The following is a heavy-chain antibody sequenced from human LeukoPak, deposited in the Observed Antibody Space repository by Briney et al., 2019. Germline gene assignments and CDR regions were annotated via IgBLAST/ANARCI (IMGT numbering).Heavy chain of an antibody. CDR1: GGSISSYY. J-gene: IGHJ4*02. D-gene: IGHD3-22*01. V-gene: IGHV4-4*07. Sequence: PSETLSLTCTVSGGSISSYYWSWIRQPAGKGLEWIGRIYTSGSTNYNPSLKSRVTMSVDTSKNQFSLKLSSVTAADTAVYYCASGNNYYDSSGYGIFDYWGQGTLVTVSS. CDR3: ASGNNYYDSSGYGIFDY. CDR2: IYTSGST.